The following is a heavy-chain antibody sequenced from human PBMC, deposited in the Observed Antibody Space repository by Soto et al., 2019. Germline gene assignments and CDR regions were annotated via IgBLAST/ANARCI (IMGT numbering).Heavy chain of an antibody. J-gene: IGHJ6*02. Sequence: GGSLRLSSAASGFSFNSYGMHWVRQAPGKGLEWVAVISYDGNDKYYADSVKGRFTISRDNSKNTLFLQMNSLRAEDTAIYYCAKDRDNWNDFYYYGMDVWGQGTTVTVSS. CDR2: ISYDGNDK. CDR1: GFSFNSYG. V-gene: IGHV3-30*18. CDR3: AKDRDNWNDFYYYGMDV. D-gene: IGHD1-20*01.